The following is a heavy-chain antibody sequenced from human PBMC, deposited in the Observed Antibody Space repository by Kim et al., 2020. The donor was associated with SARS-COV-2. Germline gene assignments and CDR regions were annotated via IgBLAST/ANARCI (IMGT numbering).Heavy chain of an antibody. CDR1: GGSIRSGGYY. CDR3: ARGTIVAYDA. V-gene: IGHV4-31*03. D-gene: IGHD2-15*01. Sequence: SETLSLTCTVSGGSIRSGGYYWSWIRQRPGKGLEWIGYILYSGSTYYTPSLKSRVSISADTSKNQFSLMLRSVSAADTAVYYCARGTIVAYDAWGQGPL. J-gene: IGHJ5*02. CDR2: ILYSGST.